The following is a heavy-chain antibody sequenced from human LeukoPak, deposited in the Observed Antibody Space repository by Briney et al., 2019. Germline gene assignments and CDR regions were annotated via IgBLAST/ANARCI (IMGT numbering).Heavy chain of an antibody. D-gene: IGHD2-21*01. Sequence: GGSLRLSCAASGFTFSSYSMNWVRQAPGKGLEWVSSISSSSSYIYYADSVEGRFTISRDNAKNSLYLQMNSLRAEDTAVYYCARVSSGIAHNDWGQGTLVTVSS. V-gene: IGHV3-21*01. CDR3: ARVSSGIAHND. CDR1: GFTFSSYS. CDR2: ISSSSSYI. J-gene: IGHJ4*02.